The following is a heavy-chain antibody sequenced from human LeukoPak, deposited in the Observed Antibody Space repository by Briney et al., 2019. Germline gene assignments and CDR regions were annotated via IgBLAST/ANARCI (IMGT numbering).Heavy chain of an antibody. J-gene: IGHJ4*02. Sequence: GGSLRLSCAASGFTFSSYGMHWVRQAPGKGLEWVAVISYDGSNKYYADSVKGRFTISRDNSKNTLYLQMNSLRAEDTAVYYCAKDQVGATDYWGQGTLVTVSS. V-gene: IGHV3-30*18. CDR3: AKDQVGATDY. D-gene: IGHD1-26*01. CDR2: ISYDGSNK. CDR1: GFTFSSYG.